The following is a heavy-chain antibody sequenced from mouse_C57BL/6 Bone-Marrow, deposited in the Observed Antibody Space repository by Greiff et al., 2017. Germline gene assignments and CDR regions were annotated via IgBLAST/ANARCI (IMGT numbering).Heavy chain of an antibody. D-gene: IGHD2-1*01. CDR2: LSSGGSYP. CDR3: AKVIYGNPLAY. V-gene: IGHV5-6*01. J-gene: IGHJ3*01. CDR1: GFTFSSYA. Sequence: EVKLVESGGDLVKPGGSLTLSCAASGFTFSSYAMSWVRQTPDKRLEWVATLSSGGSYPYYPDSVKGRFTISRDNAKNTLYLQMSSLKSEDTAMYYCAKVIYGNPLAYWGQGTLVTVSA.